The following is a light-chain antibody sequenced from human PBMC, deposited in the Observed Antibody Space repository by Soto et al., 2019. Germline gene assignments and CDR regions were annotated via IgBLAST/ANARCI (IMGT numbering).Light chain of an antibody. CDR1: SSEVGGYNY. CDR2: DVN. Sequence: QSVLTQPHSVSGSPGQSVAISCSGTSSEVGGYNYVSWYQQHPGKAPKLIIFDVNKRPSGAPDRFSGSKSGSTASLTISGLQAEDEADYYCCSYGGSFYVVGTGTKVTVL. CDR3: CSYGGSFYV. V-gene: IGLV2-11*01. J-gene: IGLJ1*01.